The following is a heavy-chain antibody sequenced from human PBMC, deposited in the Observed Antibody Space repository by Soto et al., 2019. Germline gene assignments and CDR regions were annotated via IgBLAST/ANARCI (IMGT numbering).Heavy chain of an antibody. J-gene: IGHJ4*02. Sequence: EVRLVESGGGLVQPGRSLRLSCAASGFIFGDYAMHWVRQVPGKGLEWVSVISANSGYIVYADSVKGRFTISRDNARNSLYLQMSSLGIEDTAFYYGAKGFSYGDYRYYFDYWGQGSLVTVSS. D-gene: IGHD4-17*01. CDR3: AKGFSYGDYRYYFDY. CDR2: ISANSGYI. V-gene: IGHV3-9*01. CDR1: GFIFGDYA.